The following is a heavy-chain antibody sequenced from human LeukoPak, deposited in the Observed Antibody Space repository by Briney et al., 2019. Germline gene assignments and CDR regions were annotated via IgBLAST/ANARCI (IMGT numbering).Heavy chain of an antibody. CDR3: AKGGQVAVAGKNDY. CDR2: ISGSGGST. J-gene: IGHJ4*02. Sequence: GGSLRLSCAASGFTFNSYAMSWVRQAPGKGLEWVSVISGSGGSTYYADSVKGRFTISRDNSKNTLYLQMNSLRAEDTAVYYCAKGGQVAVAGKNDYWGQGTLVTVSS. V-gene: IGHV3-23*01. CDR1: GFTFNSYA. D-gene: IGHD6-19*01.